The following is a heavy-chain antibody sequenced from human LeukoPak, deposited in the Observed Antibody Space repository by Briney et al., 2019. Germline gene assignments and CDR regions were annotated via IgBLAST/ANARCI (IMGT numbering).Heavy chain of an antibody. J-gene: IGHJ2*01. CDR3: AKDWTGTKPFDL. V-gene: IGHV3-30*02. D-gene: IGHD3/OR15-3a*01. CDR1: GFTFSSYG. CDR2: IRYDGSNK. Sequence: GGTLRLSCAASGFTFSSYGMHWVRQAPGKGLEWVAFIRYDGSNKYYADSVKGRFTISRDNSKNTLYLQMNSLRAEDTAVYYCAKDWTGTKPFDLWGRGTLVTVSS.